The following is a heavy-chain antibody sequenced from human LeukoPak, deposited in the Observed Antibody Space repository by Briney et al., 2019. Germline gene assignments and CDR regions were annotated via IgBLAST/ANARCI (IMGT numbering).Heavy chain of an antibody. J-gene: IGHJ3*02. CDR1: GFTFSSYA. CDR2: ISGSGGST. Sequence: GGSLRLSCAASGFTFSSYAMSWVRQAPGKGLEWVSAISGSGGSTYYADSVKGRSTTSRDNHKNTLYLQMNSLRADDTAVYYCAKVTRFLEWLLSPDAFDIWGQGTMVTVSS. CDR3: AKVTRFLEWLLSPDAFDI. D-gene: IGHD3-3*01. V-gene: IGHV3-23*01.